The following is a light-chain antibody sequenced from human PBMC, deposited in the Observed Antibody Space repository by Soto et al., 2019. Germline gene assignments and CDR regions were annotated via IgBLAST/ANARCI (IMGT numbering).Light chain of an antibody. CDR2: AAS. CDR3: SQSNSFSYT. Sequence: DIQMTQSPSSVSASVGDRVTITCRTSQGISSWLAWYQQKPGKAPKLLIYAASSLQSGVRSRFSGRGSGTDLTLTIRRLQTEDFATYYGSQSNSFSYTFSQGTKLEIK. J-gene: IGKJ2*01. V-gene: IGKV1-12*01. CDR1: QGISSW.